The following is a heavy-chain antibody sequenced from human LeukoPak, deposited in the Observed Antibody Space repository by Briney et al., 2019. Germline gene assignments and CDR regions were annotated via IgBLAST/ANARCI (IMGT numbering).Heavy chain of an antibody. V-gene: IGHV5-51*01. Sequence: GESLKISCKGSGYSFTSYWIGWVRQMPGKGLEWMGIIYPGDSDTRYSPSFQGQVTISADKSISTAYLQWSSLKASDTAMYYCAVDYYDRSGYALYGYWGQGTLVTVSS. CDR3: AVDYYDRSGYALYGY. D-gene: IGHD3-22*01. CDR1: GYSFTSYW. J-gene: IGHJ4*02. CDR2: IYPGDSDT.